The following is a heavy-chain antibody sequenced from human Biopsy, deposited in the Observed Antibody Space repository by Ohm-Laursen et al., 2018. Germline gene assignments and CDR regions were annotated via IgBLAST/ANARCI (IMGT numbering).Heavy chain of an antibody. D-gene: IGHD5-24*01. CDR3: ARGPSGVATIG. CDR2: ISGSGTTI. V-gene: IGHV3-11*04. CDR1: GFTFSDYY. J-gene: IGHJ4*02. Sequence: SLRLSCAASGFTFSDYYMSWIRQAPGKGLEWLSYISGSGTTIFYADSVKGRFTVSRDNAKNSLYLQMNSLTVEDTAVYYCARGPSGVATIGRGQGTLVTVSS.